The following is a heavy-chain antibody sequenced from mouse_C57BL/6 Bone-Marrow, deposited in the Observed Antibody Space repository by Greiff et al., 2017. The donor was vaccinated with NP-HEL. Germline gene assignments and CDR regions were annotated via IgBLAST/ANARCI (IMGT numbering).Heavy chain of an antibody. CDR2: IRSKSNNYAT. J-gene: IGHJ4*01. CDR1: GFSFNTYA. D-gene: IGHD3-2*02. Sequence: EVKLVESGGGLVQPKGSLKLSCAASGFSFNTYAMNWVRQAPGKGLEWVARIRSKSNNYATYYADSVKDRFTISRDDSESMLYLQMNNLKTEDTAVYECVRSQDSSGLYAMDDWGQGTSVTVSS. V-gene: IGHV10-1*01. CDR3: VRSQDSSGLYAMDD.